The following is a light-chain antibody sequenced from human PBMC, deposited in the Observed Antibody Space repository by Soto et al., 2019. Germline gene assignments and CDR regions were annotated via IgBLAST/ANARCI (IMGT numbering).Light chain of an antibody. CDR3: QQYENLPT. V-gene: IGKV1-33*01. J-gene: IGKJ5*01. Sequence: DIQITQSPSSLSASVGDRVTITCQASQDVSNYLNWYQQKLGKAPKLLIYDASNLETGVPSRFSGSGSGTYFSFTISRLQPEDIATYYCQQYENLPTFGQGTRLEIK. CDR1: QDVSNY. CDR2: DAS.